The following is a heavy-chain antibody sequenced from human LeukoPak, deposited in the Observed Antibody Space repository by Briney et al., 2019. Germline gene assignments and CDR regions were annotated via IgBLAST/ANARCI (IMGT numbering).Heavy chain of an antibody. J-gene: IGHJ3*02. Sequence: SETLSLTCAVYGGSFSGYYWSWIRQPPGKGLEWIGEINHSGSTNYNPSLKSQVTISVDTSKNQFSLKLSSVTAADTAVYYCAREGSSWYFASDIWGQGTMVTVSS. CDR1: GGSFSGYY. V-gene: IGHV4-34*01. CDR3: AREGSSWYFASDI. CDR2: INHSGST. D-gene: IGHD6-13*01.